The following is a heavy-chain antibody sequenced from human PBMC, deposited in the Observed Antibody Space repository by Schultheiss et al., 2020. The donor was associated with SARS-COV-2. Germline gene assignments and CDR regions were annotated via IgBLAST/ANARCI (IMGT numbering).Heavy chain of an antibody. J-gene: IGHJ5*02. V-gene: IGHV3-74*01. CDR3: ARGQQLGDNWFDP. Sequence: GESLKISCAASGFTFSSNWMHWVRQAPGKGLVWVSRINSDGSIITYADSVKGRFTISRDNAKNTLYLQVNSLRAEDTAVYYCARGQQLGDNWFDPWGQGTLVTVSS. CDR2: INSDGSII. D-gene: IGHD6-13*01. CDR1: GFTFSSNW.